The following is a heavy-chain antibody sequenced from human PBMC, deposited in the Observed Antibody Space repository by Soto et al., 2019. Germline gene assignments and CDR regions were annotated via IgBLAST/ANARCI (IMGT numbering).Heavy chain of an antibody. Sequence: QVQLVQSGAEVKKPGASVMVSCRASGYTFTSHYMHWVRQAPGQGLEWMGMIDPSGGATTYAQKFQSRVTITRDTSTTTVYMELSSLRPEDTAVYSCSRGLWQWRFDYWGQGTLVTVSS. D-gene: IGHD6-19*01. CDR1: GYTFTSHY. CDR2: IDPSGGAT. CDR3: SRGLWQWRFDY. V-gene: IGHV1-46*03. J-gene: IGHJ4*02.